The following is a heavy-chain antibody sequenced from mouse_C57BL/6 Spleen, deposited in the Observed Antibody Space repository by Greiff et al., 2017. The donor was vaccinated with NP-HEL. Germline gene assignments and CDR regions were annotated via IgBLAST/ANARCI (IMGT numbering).Heavy chain of an antibody. CDR2: IHPSDSDT. J-gene: IGHJ1*03. Sequence: QVQLQQPGAELVKPGASVKVSCKASGYTFTSYWMHWVKQRPGQGLEWIGRIHPSDSDTNYNQKFKGKATLTADKSSSTAYMQLSSLTSEDSAVYYCAIGRLRRRYWYFDVWGTGTTVTVSS. D-gene: IGHD2-4*01. CDR3: AIGRLRRRYWYFDV. V-gene: IGHV1-74*01. CDR1: GYTFTSYW.